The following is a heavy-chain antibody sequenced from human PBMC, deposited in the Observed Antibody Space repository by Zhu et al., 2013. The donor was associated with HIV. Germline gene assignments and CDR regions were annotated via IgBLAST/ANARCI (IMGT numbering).Heavy chain of an antibody. J-gene: IGHJ4*02. CDR2: INPNSGGT. Sequence: QVQLVQSGAEVKKPGASVKVSCKASGYTFSDYYVHWVRQAPGQGLEWMGWINPNSGGTKFAQNFQGRVTMTSDTSISTAYMELRRLTSDDTAVYYCARAPFKTIDYWGQGTLVTVSS. CDR3: ARAPFKTIDY. V-gene: IGHV1-2*02. CDR1: GYTFSDYY. D-gene: IGHD1-7*01.